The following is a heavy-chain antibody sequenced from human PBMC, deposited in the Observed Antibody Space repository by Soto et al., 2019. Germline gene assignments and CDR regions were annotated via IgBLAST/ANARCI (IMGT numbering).Heavy chain of an antibody. J-gene: IGHJ4*02. Sequence: EVQLLESGGGLVYPGGSLRLSCIASGFSFSDYSMNWVRQAPGKGLQWVSYISSSSDKTYYADSVKGRFTVSRDNAKNALFLEMNSLRDDDTATYYCARLPKGSLVTAWGQGTRVTVSS. CDR3: ARLPKGSLVTA. D-gene: IGHD2-21*02. CDR2: ISSSSDKT. CDR1: GFSFSDYS. V-gene: IGHV3-21*05.